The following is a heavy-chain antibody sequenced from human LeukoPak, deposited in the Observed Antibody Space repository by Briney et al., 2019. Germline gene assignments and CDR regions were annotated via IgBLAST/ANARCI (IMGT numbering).Heavy chain of an antibody. J-gene: IGHJ6*03. Sequence: SVKVSCKASGGTFSSYAISWVRQAPGQGLEWMGGIIPIFGTANYAQKFQGRVTITADESTSTAYMELSSLRSEDTAVYYCAIHFVVVPARRGYYYYMDVWGKGTTVTVSS. V-gene: IGHV1-69*13. CDR3: AIHFVVVPARRGYYYYMDV. CDR1: GGTFSSYA. D-gene: IGHD2-2*01. CDR2: IIPIFGTA.